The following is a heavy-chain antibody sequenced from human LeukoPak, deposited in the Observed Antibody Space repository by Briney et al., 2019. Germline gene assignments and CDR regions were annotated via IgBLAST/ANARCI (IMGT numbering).Heavy chain of an antibody. Sequence: GGSLRLSCAASGFTFSSCGMHWVRQAPGKGLEWVAFIRYDGSNKYYADSVKGRFTISRDNAQNSLYLQMNSLKTEDTAVYYCTRLSGDNWNYGGNFDSWGQGTLVTVSS. CDR1: GFTFSSCG. V-gene: IGHV3-30*02. J-gene: IGHJ4*02. CDR3: TRLSGDNWNYGGNFDS. CDR2: IRYDGSNK. D-gene: IGHD1-7*01.